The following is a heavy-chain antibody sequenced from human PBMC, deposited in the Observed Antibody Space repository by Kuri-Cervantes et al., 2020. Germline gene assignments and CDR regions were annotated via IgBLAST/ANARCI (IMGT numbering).Heavy chain of an antibody. CDR2: IYSGGST. Sequence: GESLKISCAASGFTVSSNYMSWVRQAPGKGLEWVSVIYSGGSTYYADSVKGRFTISRDNSKNTLYLQMNSLRAEDTAVYYCVRGEGTEPVNPGIKEDDYVFNYYYYYMDVWGKGTTVTVSS. CDR3: VRGEGTEPVNPGIKEDDYVFNYYYYYMDV. D-gene: IGHD4-17*01. CDR1: GFTVSSNY. J-gene: IGHJ6*03. V-gene: IGHV3-53*01.